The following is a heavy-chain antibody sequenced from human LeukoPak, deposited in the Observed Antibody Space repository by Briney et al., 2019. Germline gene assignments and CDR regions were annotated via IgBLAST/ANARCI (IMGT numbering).Heavy chain of an antibody. V-gene: IGHV4-59*01. J-gene: IGHJ3*02. CDR2: IYYSGST. CDR3: ARDYYDSSGYYADAFDI. CDR1: GGSISSYY. Sequence: SETLSLTCAVYGGSISSYYWSWIRQPPGKGLEWIGYIYYSGSTNYNPSLKSRVTISVDTSKNQFSLKLSSVTAADTAVYYCARDYYDSSGYYADAFDIWGQGTMVTVSS. D-gene: IGHD3-22*01.